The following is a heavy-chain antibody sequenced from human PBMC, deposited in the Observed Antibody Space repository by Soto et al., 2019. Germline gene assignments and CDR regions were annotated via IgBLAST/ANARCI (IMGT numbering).Heavy chain of an antibody. D-gene: IGHD3-22*01. CDR3: ARDYYDSSGYYYYYYGMDV. J-gene: IGHJ6*02. V-gene: IGHV1-18*01. CDR1: GYTFTSYG. Sequence: ASVKVSFKASGYTFTSYGISWVRQAPGQGLEWMGWISAYNGNTNYAQKLQGRVTMTTDTSTSTAYMELRSLRSDDTAVYYCARDYYDSSGYYYYYYGMDVWGQGTTVTVSS. CDR2: ISAYNGNT.